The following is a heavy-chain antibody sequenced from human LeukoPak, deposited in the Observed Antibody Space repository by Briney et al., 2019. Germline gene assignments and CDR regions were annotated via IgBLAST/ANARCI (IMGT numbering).Heavy chain of an antibody. D-gene: IGHD6-19*01. CDR3: AKGSSGWYGAAFENY. J-gene: IGHJ4*02. Sequence: GGSLRLSCGASGFTFSSYAMSWVRQAPGKGLEWVSAISGSGGSTYYADSVKGRFTISRDNSKNTLYLQMNSLRAEDTAVYYYAKGSSGWYGAAFENYWGQGTLVTVS. CDR1: GFTFSSYA. V-gene: IGHV3-23*01. CDR2: ISGSGGST.